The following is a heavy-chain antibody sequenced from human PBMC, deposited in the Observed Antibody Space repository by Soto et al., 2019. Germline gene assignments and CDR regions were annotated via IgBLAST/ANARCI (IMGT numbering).Heavy chain of an antibody. V-gene: IGHV1-46*01. CDR3: ASLDLDYYDSSGSSKTDY. J-gene: IGHJ4*02. Sequence: QVQLVQSGAEVKKPGASVKVSCKASGYTFTSYYMHWVRQAPGQGLEWMGIINPSGGSTSYAQKFQGRVTMTRDTSTSTVYMELSSLRSKDTAVYYCASLDLDYYDSSGSSKTDYWGQGTLVTVSS. CDR2: INPSGGST. D-gene: IGHD3-22*01. CDR1: GYTFTSYY.